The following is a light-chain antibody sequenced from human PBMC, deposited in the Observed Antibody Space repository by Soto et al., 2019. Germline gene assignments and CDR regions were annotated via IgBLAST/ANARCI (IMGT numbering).Light chain of an antibody. CDR1: QTINTN. J-gene: IGKJ4*01. CDR3: QQSYTTPAPT. Sequence: DLQMTQSPSSLSASIGDRVTITCRASQTINTNLNWYQQKPGKAPKLLIFAASTLQGEVPSRFSGSGSGTDFTLAISGLQPDDSATYHCQQSYTTPAPTFGGGTKVEI. V-gene: IGKV1-39*01. CDR2: AAS.